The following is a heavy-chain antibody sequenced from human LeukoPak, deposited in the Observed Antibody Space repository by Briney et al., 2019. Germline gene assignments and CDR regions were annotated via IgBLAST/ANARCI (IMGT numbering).Heavy chain of an antibody. D-gene: IGHD6-13*01. Sequence: GGSLRLSCAASGFTCSSYWMSRLRQPPGKGLEWVANIKHEGSKKYYVGSVKGRFTISRDNAKNSLYLQMNSLRAEDTAVYYCARVGTAEGTLEDYWGQGTLVTVSS. CDR3: ARVGTAEGTLEDY. V-gene: IGHV3-7*01. CDR2: IKHEGSKK. J-gene: IGHJ4*02. CDR1: GFTCSSYW.